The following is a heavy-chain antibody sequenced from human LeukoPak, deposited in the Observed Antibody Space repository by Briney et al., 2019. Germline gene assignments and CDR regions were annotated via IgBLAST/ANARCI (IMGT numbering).Heavy chain of an antibody. Sequence: GESLKISCKGSGYRFISYWIGWVRQKPGKGLEWMGIIYPGAYDIHYSPSFQGQIPMSADTSISTAYLQWSSLKASDTAMYYCARPTREGSFDAFDIWGQGTMVTVSS. CDR3: ARPTREGSFDAFDI. V-gene: IGHV5-51*01. CDR2: IYPGAYDI. D-gene: IGHD1-26*01. J-gene: IGHJ3*02. CDR1: GYRFISYW.